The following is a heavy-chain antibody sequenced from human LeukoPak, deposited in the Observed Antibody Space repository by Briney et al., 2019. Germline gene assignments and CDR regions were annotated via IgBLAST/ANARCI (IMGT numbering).Heavy chain of an antibody. V-gene: IGHV1-18*01. Sequence: VSVKVSCKASGYTFTSYGISWVRQAPGQGLEWMGWISAYNGNTNYAQKLQGRVTMTTDTSTSTAYMELRSLRSDDTAVYYCARDGMGATTTAFDIWGQGTMVTVSS. D-gene: IGHD1-26*01. CDR1: GYTFTSYG. CDR2: ISAYNGNT. CDR3: ARDGMGATTTAFDI. J-gene: IGHJ3*02.